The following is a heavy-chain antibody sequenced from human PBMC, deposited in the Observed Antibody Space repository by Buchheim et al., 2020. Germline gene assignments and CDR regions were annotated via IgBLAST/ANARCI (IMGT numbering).Heavy chain of an antibody. J-gene: IGHJ2*01. D-gene: IGHD2-21*02. V-gene: IGHV5-51*01. Sequence: EVQLVQSGTEVKKPGESLKISCKGFGYSFSSYWIGWVRQMPGKGLEWMGIIYPGDSDTRYSPSFQGQVTISAVKSIRTVYLQWSSLKASDTAMYYCARAYCGGDCSHYWYFDLWGSGTL. CDR1: GYSFSSYW. CDR2: IYPGDSDT. CDR3: ARAYCGGDCSHYWYFDL.